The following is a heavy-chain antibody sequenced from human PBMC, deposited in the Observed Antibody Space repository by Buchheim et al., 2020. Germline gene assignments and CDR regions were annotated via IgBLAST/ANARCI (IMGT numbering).Heavy chain of an antibody. CDR1: GFTFSDYG. CDR2: IWYDGTYK. V-gene: IGHV3-33*01. D-gene: IGHD3-10*01. Sequence: QVQLVESGGGVVQPGRSLRLSCAASGFTFSDYGMHWVRQAPGKGLEWVAVIWYDGTYKYYTDSVKGRATISRDNSKNTLYLQMNSLRAEDTAVYYCARDRGNREYSAFDIWGQGT. CDR3: ARDRGNREYSAFDI. J-gene: IGHJ3*02.